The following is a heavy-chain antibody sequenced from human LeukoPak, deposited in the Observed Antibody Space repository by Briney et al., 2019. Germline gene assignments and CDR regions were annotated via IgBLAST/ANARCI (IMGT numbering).Heavy chain of an antibody. J-gene: IGHJ4*02. CDR2: IYSGGST. V-gene: IGHV3-66*01. CDR1: GFTFSSYS. CDR3: ARDSRVVTDTPGDY. D-gene: IGHD4-23*01. Sequence: PGGSLRLSCAASGFTFSSYSMNWVRQAPGKGLEWVSIIYSGGSTYYADSVKGRFTISRDNSKNTLYLQMNSLRAEDTAVYYCARDSRVVTDTPGDYWGQGTLVTVSS.